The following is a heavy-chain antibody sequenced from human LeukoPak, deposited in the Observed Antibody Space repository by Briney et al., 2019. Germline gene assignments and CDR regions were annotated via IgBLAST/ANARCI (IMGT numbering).Heavy chain of an antibody. J-gene: IGHJ4*02. Sequence: GGSLRLSCAASGFTFSYYDMHWVRQATGRGLEWVSTILSTGDTYYAGSVKGRFTISRENAKNSLYLQMNGLRAGDTAVYYCARATEGFDYWGQGTLVTVSS. CDR1: GFTFSYYD. V-gene: IGHV3-13*04. CDR3: ARATEGFDY. CDR2: ILSTGDT.